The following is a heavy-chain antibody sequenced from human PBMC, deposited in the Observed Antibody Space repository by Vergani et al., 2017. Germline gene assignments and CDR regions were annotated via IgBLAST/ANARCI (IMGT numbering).Heavy chain of an antibody. CDR2: IHNRGKT. V-gene: IGHV4-38-2*01. CDR3: ARLQGDYWYFDL. D-gene: IGHD2-21*01. J-gene: IGHJ2*01. Sequence: QVRLEESGPGLVKPSETLSLTCSVSGYSIGSGFYWAWIRQSPGEGLQWLTSIHNRGKTYHNPSLKSRVSVSLETSKNRFSLNLTSVTATDTAVYYCARLQGDYWYFDLWGPGSLVTVSS. CDR1: GYSIGSGFY.